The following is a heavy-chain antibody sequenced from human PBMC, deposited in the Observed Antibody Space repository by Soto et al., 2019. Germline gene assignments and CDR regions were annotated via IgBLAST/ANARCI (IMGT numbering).Heavy chain of an antibody. CDR3: SRDWGYCSSTSCHPNWFDP. V-gene: IGHV1-8*01. J-gene: IGHJ5*02. CDR2: MNPNSGNT. D-gene: IGHD2-2*01. Sequence: ASVKVSCKASGYTFTSYDINWVRQATGQGLEWMGWMNPNSGNTGYAQKFQGRVTITRNTSESTAYMELSSLRSEDTAVYYCSRDWGYCSSTSCHPNWFDPWGQGTLVTVSS. CDR1: GYTFTSYD.